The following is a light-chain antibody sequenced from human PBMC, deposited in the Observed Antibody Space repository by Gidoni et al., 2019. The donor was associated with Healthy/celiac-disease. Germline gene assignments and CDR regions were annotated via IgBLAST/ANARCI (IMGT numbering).Light chain of an antibody. Sequence: QSALTQPASVSGSPGQSITISCPGTSSDVGGYNYGSWYQQHPGKAPKLMIYDVSNRPSGVSNRFSGSKSGNTASLTISGLQAEDEADYYCSSYTSSSTDVVFGGGTKLTVL. J-gene: IGLJ2*01. CDR1: SSDVGGYNY. CDR2: DVS. CDR3: SSYTSSSTDVV. V-gene: IGLV2-14*01.